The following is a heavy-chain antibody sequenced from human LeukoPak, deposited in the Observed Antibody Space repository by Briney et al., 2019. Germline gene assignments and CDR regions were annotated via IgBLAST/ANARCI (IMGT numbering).Heavy chain of an antibody. Sequence: SQTLSLTCAISGDSVSSNSAAWNWIRQSPSRGLEWLGRTYYRSKWYNDYAVSVKSRVTINPDTSKNQFSLQLNSVTPEDTAVYYCARVRYRSLSGWYLIRSYYFDYWGQGTLVTVSS. CDR3: ARVRYRSLSGWYLIRSYYFDY. CDR2: TYYRSKWYN. CDR1: GDSVSSNSAA. D-gene: IGHD6-19*01. J-gene: IGHJ4*02. V-gene: IGHV6-1*01.